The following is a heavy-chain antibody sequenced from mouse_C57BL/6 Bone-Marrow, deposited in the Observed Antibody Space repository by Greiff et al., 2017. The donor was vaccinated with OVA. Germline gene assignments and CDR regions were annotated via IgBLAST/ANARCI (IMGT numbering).Heavy chain of an antibody. Sequence: EVQLVESGPGMVKPSQSLSLTCTVTGYSITSGYDWHWIRHFPGNKLEWMGYISYSGSTNYNPSLKSRISITHDTSKNHFFLKLNSVTTEDTATYYCARVGWLLVYFDYWGQGTTLTVSS. V-gene: IGHV3-1*01. J-gene: IGHJ2*01. D-gene: IGHD2-3*01. CDR3: ARVGWLLVYFDY. CDR1: GYSITSGYD. CDR2: ISYSGST.